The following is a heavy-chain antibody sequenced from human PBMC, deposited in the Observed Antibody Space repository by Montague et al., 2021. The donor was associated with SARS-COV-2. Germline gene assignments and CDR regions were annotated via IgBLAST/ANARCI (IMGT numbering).Heavy chain of an antibody. Sequence: TLSLTCTVSGGSISSGGYYWIWIRQHPGKGLEWIGYIYYSGSTYYTLSLKSRVTISVDTSKNQFSLKLSSVTAADTAVYYCARAAPSSFRDILTGYYYYYGMDVWGQGATVTVSS. V-gene: IGHV4-31*03. J-gene: IGHJ6*02. D-gene: IGHD3-9*01. CDR2: IYYSGST. CDR1: GGSISSGGYY. CDR3: ARAAPSSFRDILTGYYYYYGMDV.